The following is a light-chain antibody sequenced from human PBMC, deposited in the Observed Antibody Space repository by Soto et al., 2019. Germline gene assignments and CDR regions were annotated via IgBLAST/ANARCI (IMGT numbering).Light chain of an antibody. V-gene: IGKV3-20*01. CDR1: QSVPSNF. CDR2: GVS. J-gene: IGKJ1*01. CDR3: QQYDSSWT. Sequence: EIVLTQSPGTLSLSPGERATLSCRASQSVPSNFLAWYQQKPGQAPILVFYGVSRRATGIPDRFSGSGSGTDFTLTISRLEPEDFAVYYCQQYDSSWTFGQGTKVEIK.